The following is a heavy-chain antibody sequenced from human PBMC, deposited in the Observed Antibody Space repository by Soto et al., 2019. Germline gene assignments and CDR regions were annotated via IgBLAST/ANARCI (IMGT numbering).Heavy chain of an antibody. CDR2: ISAYNGNT. CDR1: GYTFTSYG. J-gene: IGHJ4*02. V-gene: IGHV1-18*01. CDR3: QRSQYSSRWCDY. D-gene: IGHD6-13*01. Sequence: QVQLVQSGAEVKKPGASVKVSCKASGYTFTSYGISWVRQAPGQGLEWMGWISAYNGNTNYAQKLQCRVTMTTDTSTSTVYMELRCLRSDDTAVYYCQRSQYSSRWCDYWGQGTLVTVSS.